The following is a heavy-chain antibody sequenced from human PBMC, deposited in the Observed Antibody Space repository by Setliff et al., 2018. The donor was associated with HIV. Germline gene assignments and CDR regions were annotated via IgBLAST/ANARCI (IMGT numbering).Heavy chain of an antibody. V-gene: IGHV5-10-1*01. CDR3: ARGGGSNTFDY. CDR2: IDPSDSFT. D-gene: IGHD3-16*01. Sequence: PGESLKISCKASGYRFTSYWISWVRQVPGKGLEWMGRIDPSDSFTSYSPSFQGHVTISADKSINTAYPQWSSLEASDTAMYYCARGGGSNTFDYWGQGTLVTVSS. J-gene: IGHJ4*02. CDR1: GYRFTSYW.